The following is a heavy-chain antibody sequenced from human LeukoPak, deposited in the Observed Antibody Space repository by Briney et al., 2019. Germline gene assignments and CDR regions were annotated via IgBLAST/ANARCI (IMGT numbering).Heavy chain of an antibody. J-gene: IGHJ4*02. CDR2: IDRDGSVR. CDR3: ARDPGSSSFDL. V-gene: IGHV3-7*01. Sequence: GGSLRLSCSASGFSFSTYWMSWVRQTPETGLEFVANIDRDGSVRNYMDSLRGRSAISRDNARKSMYLEINSLRADDTAVYYCARDPGSSSFDLWGRGALVTVSS. D-gene: IGHD6-13*01. CDR1: GFSFSTYW.